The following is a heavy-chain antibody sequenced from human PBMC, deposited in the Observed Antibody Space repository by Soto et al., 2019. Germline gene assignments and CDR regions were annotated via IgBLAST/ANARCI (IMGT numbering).Heavy chain of an antibody. V-gene: IGHV3-48*04. CDR1: GFTFSSYS. CDR3: ARGFGGLDY. Sequence: GGSLRLSCIASGFTFSSYSMVWVRQAPGKGLEWVSYIFASSTTIYYADSVKGRFTVSRDNAQNSLFLLMNSLRAEDTAVYYCARGFGGLDYWGQGTLVTVSS. CDR2: IFASSTTI. J-gene: IGHJ4*02. D-gene: IGHD2-15*01.